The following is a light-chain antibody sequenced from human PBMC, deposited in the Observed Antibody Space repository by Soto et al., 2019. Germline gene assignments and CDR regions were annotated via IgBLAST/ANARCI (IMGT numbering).Light chain of an antibody. CDR2: GVS. V-gene: IGKV3-15*01. Sequence: EVVMTQFPATRSVSAGESATLSCRASQSISSKKLAWYQQKPGQAPRLLLFGVSNRATGIPARFSGSGSGTDFSLTISSLQSEDFAVYYCQQDDYWPRTFGQGTKVDIK. CDR1: QSISSK. J-gene: IGKJ1*01. CDR3: QQDDYWPRT.